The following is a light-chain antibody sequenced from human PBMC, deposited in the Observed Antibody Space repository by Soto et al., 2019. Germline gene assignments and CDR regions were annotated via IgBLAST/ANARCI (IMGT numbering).Light chain of an antibody. CDR1: ESVSSSY. CDR2: GAS. V-gene: IGKV3-20*01. J-gene: IGKJ4*01. Sequence: EIVLTQSPGTLSLSPGDRATLSCRASESVSSSYSAWYQQKPGQAPMLLIDGASSRATGIPDRFSGSGSGTAFTHTISRVEPEDFAVYYCPQYGSSPDTVGGGTKVESK. CDR3: PQYGSSPDT.